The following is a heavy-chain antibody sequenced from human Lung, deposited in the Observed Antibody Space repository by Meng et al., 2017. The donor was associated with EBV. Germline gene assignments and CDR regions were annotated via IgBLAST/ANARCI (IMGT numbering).Heavy chain of an antibody. Sequence: EVQLVESVGAVVQPGGSLRLSCVGSGYTFSQYWMHWVRQAPGMGLEWVSRLNEHGAITTYADSVRGRFTISRDNAKNTLYLQMNSLRTEDTAVYYCSRDLVGSDDSWGRGTLVTVSS. J-gene: IGHJ5*01. CDR1: GYTFSQYW. D-gene: IGHD2-8*02. CDR3: SRDLVGSDDS. CDR2: LNEHGAIT. V-gene: IGHV3-74*01.